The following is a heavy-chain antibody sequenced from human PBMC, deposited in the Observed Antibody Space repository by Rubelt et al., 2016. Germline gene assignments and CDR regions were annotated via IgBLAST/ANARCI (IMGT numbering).Heavy chain of an antibody. Sequence: QVQLQQWGAGLLKPSETLSLTCAVYGGSFSGYYWSWIRQPPGKGLEWIGEINHSGSTNYNPSLKSRVTISVDTAKNQFSLKRSSVTAADTAVYYCARGTIVVVPAAMNWFDPWGQGTLVTVSS. CDR2: INHSGST. CDR3: ARGTIVVVPAAMNWFDP. J-gene: IGHJ5*02. V-gene: IGHV4-34*01. CDR1: GGSFSGYY. D-gene: IGHD2-2*01.